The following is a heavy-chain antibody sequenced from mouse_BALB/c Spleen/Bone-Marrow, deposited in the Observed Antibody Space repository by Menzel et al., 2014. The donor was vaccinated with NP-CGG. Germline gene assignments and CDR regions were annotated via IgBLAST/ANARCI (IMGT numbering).Heavy chain of an antibody. CDR3: ASYVYGYYFDY. J-gene: IGHJ2*01. CDR1: GFNVKDTY. V-gene: IGHV14-3*02. D-gene: IGHD2-2*01. Sequence: VQLQQSGAELVKPGASVKLSCTASGFNVKDTYIHWVKQRPEQGLEWIGRIDPANGNTKYDPKFQGKATITPDTSSNTAYLQLSSLTSEDTAVYYCASYVYGYYFDYWGQGTTLTVSS. CDR2: IDPANGNT.